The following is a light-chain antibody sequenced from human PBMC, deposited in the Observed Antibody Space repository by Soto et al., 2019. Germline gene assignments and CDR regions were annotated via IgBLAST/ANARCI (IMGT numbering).Light chain of an antibody. CDR3: SSHTSVNTRV. CDR1: SSDVGTYDY. Sequence: QSVLTQPASVSGSPGQSIAISCTGTSSDVGTYDYVSWCQQYPDKAPKLIIYEVTQRPSGVSNRFSGSKSGNTASLTISGLQAEDEADYYCSSHTSVNTRVFGTGTKVTVL. J-gene: IGLJ1*01. CDR2: EVT. V-gene: IGLV2-14*01.